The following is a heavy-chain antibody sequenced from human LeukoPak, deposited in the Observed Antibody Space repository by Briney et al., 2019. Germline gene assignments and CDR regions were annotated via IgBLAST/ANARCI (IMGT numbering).Heavy chain of an antibody. CDR3: ARVLYSGYFPHGY. V-gene: IGHV3-48*01. D-gene: IGHD5-12*01. Sequence: GGSLRLSCAASGFTFSSYSMNWVRQAPGKGLEWVSYISSSSTIYYADSVKGRFTISRDNAKNSLYLQMNSLRAEDTAVYYCARVLYSGYFPHGYWGQGTLVTVSS. J-gene: IGHJ4*02. CDR1: GFTFSSYS. CDR2: ISSSSTI.